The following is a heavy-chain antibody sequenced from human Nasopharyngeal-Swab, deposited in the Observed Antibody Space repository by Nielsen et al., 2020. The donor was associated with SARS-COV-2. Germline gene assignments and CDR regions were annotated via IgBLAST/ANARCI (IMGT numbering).Heavy chain of an antibody. V-gene: IGHV4-39*01. CDR3: ARQNMSSSWYGDWFDP. D-gene: IGHD6-13*01. CDR2: IYYSGST. CDR1: GGSISSSSYY. Sequence: SETLSLTCTVSGGSISSSSYYWGWIRQPPGKGLEWIGSIYYSGSTYYNPSLMSRVTISVDTSKNQFSLKLSSVTAADTAVYYCARQNMSSSWYGDWFDPWGQGTLVTASS. J-gene: IGHJ5*02.